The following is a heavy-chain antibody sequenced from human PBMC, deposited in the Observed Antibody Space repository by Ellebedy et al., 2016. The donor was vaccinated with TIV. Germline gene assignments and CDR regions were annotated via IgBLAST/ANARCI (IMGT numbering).Heavy chain of an antibody. J-gene: IGHJ4*02. Sequence: GESLKISXAASGFTFSSYGMHWVRQAPGKGLEWVAVISYDGSNKYYADSVKGRFTISRDNSKNTLYLQMNSLRAEDTAVYYCARSNSEGSIDYWGQGTLVTVSS. CDR2: ISYDGSNK. D-gene: IGHD4-23*01. CDR1: GFTFSSYG. CDR3: ARSNSEGSIDY. V-gene: IGHV3-30*03.